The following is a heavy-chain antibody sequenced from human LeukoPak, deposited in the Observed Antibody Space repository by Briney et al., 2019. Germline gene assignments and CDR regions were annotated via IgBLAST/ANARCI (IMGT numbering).Heavy chain of an antibody. J-gene: IGHJ4*02. CDR3: TFIVGATGSPFYFDY. CDR1: GFTFSSAW. V-gene: IGHV3-15*01. Sequence: GGSLRLSCAASGFTFSSAWMSWVRQAPGKGLEWVGRIKSKTDGGTTDYAAPVKGRFTISRGDSKNTLYLQMNSLKTEDTAVYYCTFIVGATGSPFYFDYWGQGTLVTVSS. CDR2: IKSKTDGGTT. D-gene: IGHD1-26*01.